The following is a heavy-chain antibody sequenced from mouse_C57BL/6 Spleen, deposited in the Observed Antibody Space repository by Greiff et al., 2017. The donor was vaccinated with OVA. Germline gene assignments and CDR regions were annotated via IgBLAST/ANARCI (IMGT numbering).Heavy chain of an antibody. CDR1: GYTFTSYW. CDR3: ARWGDPRYFDV. V-gene: IGHV1-52*01. J-gene: IGHJ1*03. CDR2: IDPSDSET. Sequence: QVQLQQPGAELVRPGSSVKLSCKASGYTFTSYWMHWVKQRPIQGLEWIGNIDPSDSETHYNQKFKDKATLTVEKSSSTAYMQLSSLTSEDSAVYYCARWGDPRYFDVWGTGTTVTVSS.